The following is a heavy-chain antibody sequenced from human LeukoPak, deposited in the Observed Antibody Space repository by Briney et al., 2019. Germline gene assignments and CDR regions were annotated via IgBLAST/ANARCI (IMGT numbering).Heavy chain of an antibody. D-gene: IGHD2-2*01. J-gene: IGHJ4*02. CDR1: GFTFSTYS. Sequence: GGSLRLSCAASGFTFSTYSMTWVRQAPGKGLEWVSAISGSGNRPYYADSVKGRFTISRDKFKNTLYLQMNSLRAEDTAVYYCARDGCSTTSCYADWGQGTLVTVSS. V-gene: IGHV3-23*01. CDR3: ARDGCSTTSCYAD. CDR2: ISGSGNRP.